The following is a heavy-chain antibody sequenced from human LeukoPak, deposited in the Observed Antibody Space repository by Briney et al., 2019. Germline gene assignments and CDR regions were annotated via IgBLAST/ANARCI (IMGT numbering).Heavy chain of an antibody. CDR3: ARLTSSWSFDY. CDR2: IYPGDSDT. Sequence: GESLKSSCKGSGYIFTSYCIVWLRQLPGKGLVWVGIIYPGDSDTRYSPSFQGQVTISADKSISTAYLQWSSLKASDTAMYYCARLTSSWSFDYWGQGTLVTVSS. CDR1: GYIFTSYC. V-gene: IGHV5-51*01. J-gene: IGHJ4*02. D-gene: IGHD2-2*01.